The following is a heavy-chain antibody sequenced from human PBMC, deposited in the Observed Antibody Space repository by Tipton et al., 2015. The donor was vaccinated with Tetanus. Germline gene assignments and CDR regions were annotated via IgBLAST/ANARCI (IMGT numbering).Heavy chain of an antibody. D-gene: IGHD3-3*01. CDR3: ASDPDLWTTSLDY. J-gene: IGHJ4*02. CDR2: ISTATSLT. Sequence: SLRLSCVASEFTFSSFGMNWVRQAPGKGLEWVSYISTATSLTFYADSVKGRFTISRDNAKNSLYLQMNSLRDEGTAIYYCASDPDLWTTSLDYWGQGTLVTVSS. V-gene: IGHV3-48*02. CDR1: EFTFSSFG.